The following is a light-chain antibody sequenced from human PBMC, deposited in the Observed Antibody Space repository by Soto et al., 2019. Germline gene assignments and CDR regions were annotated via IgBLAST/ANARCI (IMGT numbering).Light chain of an antibody. V-gene: IGKV3-15*01. CDR1: QGVTTN. Sequence: EILMTQSPASLSVSRWERVTLSCRAGQGVTTNFAWYQQKSGQSPRLLIYDVSTRATGVPARFSGTGSETDFTLTISGLQSEDSAVYFCQQYNNWPFSFGQGTRLEIK. J-gene: IGKJ5*01. CDR2: DVS. CDR3: QQYNNWPFS.